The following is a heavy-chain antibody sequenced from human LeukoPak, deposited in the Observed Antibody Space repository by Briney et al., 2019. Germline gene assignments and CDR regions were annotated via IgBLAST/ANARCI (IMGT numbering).Heavy chain of an antibody. J-gene: IGHJ4*02. V-gene: IGHV3-21*01. CDR3: ARGGGYSGYGAYYFDY. CDR1: GFTFSSYA. Sequence: GGSLRLSCAASGFTFSSYAMNWVRQAPGKGLEWVSSISSSSRYIYYADSVKGRFTISRDNAKNSLYLQMNSLRAEDTAVYYCARGGGYSGYGAYYFDYWGQGTLVTVSS. D-gene: IGHD5-12*01. CDR2: ISSSSRYI.